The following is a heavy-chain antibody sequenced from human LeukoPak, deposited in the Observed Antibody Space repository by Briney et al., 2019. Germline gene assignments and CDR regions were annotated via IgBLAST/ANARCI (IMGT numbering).Heavy chain of an antibody. Sequence: GGSLRLSCVASGFTFSSFWMSWVRQAPGKGLEWVANIKQDGSEKYYVDSVKGRFTISRDNAKNSLYLQMNTLRAEDTAVYYCARHLSGVTGHTYGRGIDYWGQGTLVTVSS. J-gene: IGHJ4*02. D-gene: IGHD5-18*01. CDR1: GFTFSSFW. CDR3: ARHLSGVTGHTYGRGIDY. CDR2: IKQDGSEK. V-gene: IGHV3-7*01.